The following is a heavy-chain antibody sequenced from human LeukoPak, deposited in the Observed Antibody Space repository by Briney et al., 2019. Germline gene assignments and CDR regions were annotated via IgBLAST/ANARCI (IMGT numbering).Heavy chain of an antibody. CDR1: GFTFSSYA. CDR2: ISYDGSNK. J-gene: IGHJ6*02. D-gene: IGHD3-3*01. V-gene: IGHV3-30-3*01. Sequence: GGSLRLSCAASGFTFSSYAMHWVRQAPVKGLEWVAVISYDGSNKYYADSVKGRFTISRDNSKNTLYLQMNSLRAEDTAVYYCAREPYYDFWTQYYYYYGMDVWGQGTTVTVSS. CDR3: AREPYYDFWTQYYYYYGMDV.